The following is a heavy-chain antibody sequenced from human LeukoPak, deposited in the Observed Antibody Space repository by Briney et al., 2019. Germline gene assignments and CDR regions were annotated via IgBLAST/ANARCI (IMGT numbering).Heavy chain of an antibody. D-gene: IGHD3-9*01. CDR2: IWYDGSNK. J-gene: IGHJ6*02. V-gene: IGHV3-33*01. CDR3: ARDYTLRYFDWLFPEYYYYYGMDV. CDR1: GFTFSSYG. Sequence: GGSLRLSCAASGFTFSSYGMHWVRQAPGKGLEWVAVIWYDGSNKYYADSVKGRFTISRDNSKNTLYLQMNSLRAEDTAVYYCARDYTLRYFDWLFPEYYYYYGMDVWGQGTTVTVSS.